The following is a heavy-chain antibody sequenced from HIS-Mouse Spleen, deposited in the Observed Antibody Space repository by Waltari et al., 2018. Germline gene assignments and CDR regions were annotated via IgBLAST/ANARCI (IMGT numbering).Heavy chain of an antibody. Sequence: QVQLVESGGGVVQPGRSLRLSCAASGFTFSSYGLPWVRQAPGKGLEWVAVIWYDGSNKYYADSVKGRFTISRDNSKNTLYLQMNSLRAEDTAVYYCARDHRNNWAIRDWGQGTLVTVSS. CDR2: IWYDGSNK. CDR3: ARDHRNNWAIRD. J-gene: IGHJ4*02. V-gene: IGHV3-30*19. CDR1: GFTFSSYG. D-gene: IGHD1-20*01.